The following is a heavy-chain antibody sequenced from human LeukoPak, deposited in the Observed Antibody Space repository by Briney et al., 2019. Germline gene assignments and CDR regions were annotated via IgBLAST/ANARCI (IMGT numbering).Heavy chain of an antibody. D-gene: IGHD1-1*01. CDR3: ARLYQQSKWKYYYYYMDV. V-gene: IGHV4-59*01. J-gene: IGHJ6*03. CDR1: GASFSTNY. CDR2: VFDSGST. Sequence: SETLSLTCSVSGASFSTNYWSWIRQPPGRGLEWLGYVFDSGSTNYNPSLKSRVPISVDTSHNPFSLRLSSVTAAHTAVYYCARLYQQSKWKYYYYYMDVWGKGTAVTVSS.